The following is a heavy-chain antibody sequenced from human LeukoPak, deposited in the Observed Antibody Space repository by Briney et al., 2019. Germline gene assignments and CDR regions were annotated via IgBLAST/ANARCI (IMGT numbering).Heavy chain of an antibody. CDR2: IYTSGST. Sequence: PSQTLSLTCTVSGGSISSGSYYWSWIRQPAGKGLEWIGRIYTSGSTNYNPSLKSRVTMSVDTSKNQFSLKLSSVTAADTAVYYCARDRWWSGSYKDKYYYYMDVWGKGTTVTVSS. D-gene: IGHD1-26*01. V-gene: IGHV4-61*02. CDR1: GGSISSGSYY. J-gene: IGHJ6*03. CDR3: ARDRWWSGSYKDKYYYYMDV.